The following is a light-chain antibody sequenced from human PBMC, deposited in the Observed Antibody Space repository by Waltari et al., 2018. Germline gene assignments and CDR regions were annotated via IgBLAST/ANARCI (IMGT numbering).Light chain of an antibody. V-gene: IGLV2-23*02. CDR2: DVS. J-gene: IGLJ1*01. CDR3: SSNAGGHVV. CDR1: RSHFGTSNL. Sequence: QSALTQPASVSGSPGQSTTISCPGARSHFGTSNLVSWFQKCPGQAPTLFIYDVSNRPSGVSHRFAGSKSGNTASLTISGLRTEDEADYYCSSNAGGHVVFGSGTKVTVL.